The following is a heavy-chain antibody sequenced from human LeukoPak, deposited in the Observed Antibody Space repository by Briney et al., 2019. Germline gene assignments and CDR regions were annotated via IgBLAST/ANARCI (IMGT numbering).Heavy chain of an antibody. CDR2: IKQDGSEK. J-gene: IGHJ6*03. Sequence: PGRSLRLSCAASGFTFSSYWMSWVRQAPGKGLEWVANIKQDGSEKYYVDSVKGRFTISRDNAKNSLYLQMNSLRAEDTAVYYCARESEMGITMVRASYYMDVWGKGTTVTVSS. V-gene: IGHV3-7*01. CDR1: GFTFSSYW. CDR3: ARESEMGITMVRASYYMDV. D-gene: IGHD3-10*01.